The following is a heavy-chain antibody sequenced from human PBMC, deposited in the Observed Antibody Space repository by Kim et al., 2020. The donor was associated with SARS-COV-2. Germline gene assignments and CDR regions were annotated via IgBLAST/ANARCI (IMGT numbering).Heavy chain of an antibody. D-gene: IGHD3-22*01. CDR1: GFTFSSYS. CDR3: ARESSYYDSRSYFPEYIHH. Sequence: GGSLRLSCVGSGFTFSSYSMNWVRQAPGKGLEWVSYISYSSSTIKYADSVKGRFTISRDNAKNTLFLQMNSLRAEDTAVYYCARESSYYDSRSYFPEYIHHWGQGALVIVSS. J-gene: IGHJ1*01. V-gene: IGHV3-48*04. CDR2: ISYSSSTI.